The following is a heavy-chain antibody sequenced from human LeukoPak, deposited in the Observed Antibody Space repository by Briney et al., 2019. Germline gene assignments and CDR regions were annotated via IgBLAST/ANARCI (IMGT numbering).Heavy chain of an antibody. D-gene: IGHD3-22*01. CDR2: IIPIFGTA. CDR1: GGTFSSYA. Sequence: GASVKVSCKASGGTFSSYAISWVRQAPGQGPEWMGGIIPIFGTANYAQKFQGRVTITADESTSTAYMELSSLRSEDTAVYYCATPLDYRDSSGFHQGGDWGQGTLVTVSS. CDR3: ATPLDYRDSSGFHQGGD. V-gene: IGHV1-69*13. J-gene: IGHJ4*02.